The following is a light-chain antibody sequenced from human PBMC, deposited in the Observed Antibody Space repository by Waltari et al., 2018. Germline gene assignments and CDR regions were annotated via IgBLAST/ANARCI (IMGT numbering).Light chain of an antibody. CDR3: AAWDDSLNGHNV. V-gene: IGLV1-36*01. CDR1: SSNIGNNA. CDR2: YDD. J-gene: IGLJ6*01. Sequence: QSVLTQPPSVSGAPRQRVTISCSGSSSNIGNNAVSLFQQVPGKAPKLLIYYDDLRPSGVSDRFSGSKSGTTASLAISGLQSEDEADYYCAAWDDSLNGHNVFGSGTKVTVL.